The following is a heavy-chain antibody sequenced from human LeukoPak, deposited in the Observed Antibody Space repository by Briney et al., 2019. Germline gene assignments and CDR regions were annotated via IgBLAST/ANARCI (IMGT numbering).Heavy chain of an antibody. V-gene: IGHV3-74*01. Sequence: GGSLRLSCAASGLTFSSYWMHWVRQAPGKGLVWVSRINSDGSSTSYADSVKGRFTISRDNAKNTLHLQMNSLRAEDTAVYYCAREVVVVPAALDYWGQGTLVTVSS. CDR1: GLTFSSYW. CDR3: AREVVVVPAALDY. D-gene: IGHD2-2*01. J-gene: IGHJ4*02. CDR2: INSDGSST.